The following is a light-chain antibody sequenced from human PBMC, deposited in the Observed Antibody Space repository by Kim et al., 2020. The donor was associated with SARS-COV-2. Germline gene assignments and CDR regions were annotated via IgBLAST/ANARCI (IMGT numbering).Light chain of an antibody. Sequence: QSVLTQPPSASGTPGQRVTISCSGSSSKIGSNTVNWYQQLPGTAPKLLIYSNNQRPSGVPDRFSGSKSGTSASLAISGLQSEDEADYYCAAWDDSLNGPVFGTGTKVTDL. CDR1: SSKIGSNT. V-gene: IGLV1-44*01. CDR3: AAWDDSLNGPV. J-gene: IGLJ1*01. CDR2: SNN.